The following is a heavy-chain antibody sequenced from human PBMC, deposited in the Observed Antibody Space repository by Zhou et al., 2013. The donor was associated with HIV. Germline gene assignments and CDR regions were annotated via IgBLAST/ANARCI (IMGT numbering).Heavy chain of an antibody. J-gene: IGHJ4*02. Sequence: QIQLVQSGAEVKKPGSSVKVSCKASGGTFSSYAISWVRQAPGQGLEWMGRIIPILGIANYAQKFQGRVTITADKSTSTAYMELSSLRSEDTAVYYCASSQATGQLGPLDDYWGQGTLVTVSS. CDR3: ASSQATGQLGPLDDY. CDR2: IIPILGIA. V-gene: IGHV1-69*04. CDR1: GGTFSSYA. D-gene: IGHD6-6*01.